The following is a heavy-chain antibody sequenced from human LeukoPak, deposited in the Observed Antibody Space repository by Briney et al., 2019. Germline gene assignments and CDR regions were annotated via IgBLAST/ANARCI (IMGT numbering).Heavy chain of an antibody. CDR3: ARIDTSLVPDAFDI. Sequence: ETLSLTCTVSGGSMSSYYWSWIRQSPEKGLEWIGYIYSSGDTDYNPSLQSRVTLSLDTAKKQFSLNLNSVTAADTAVYYCARIDTSLVPDAFDIWGQGTVVTVS. J-gene: IGHJ3*02. CDR1: GGSMSSYY. D-gene: IGHD5-18*01. CDR2: IYSSGDT. V-gene: IGHV4-59*01.